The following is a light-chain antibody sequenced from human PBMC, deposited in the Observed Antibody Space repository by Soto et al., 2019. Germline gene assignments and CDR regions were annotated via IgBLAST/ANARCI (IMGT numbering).Light chain of an antibody. J-gene: IGKJ1*01. CDR3: LQVYNYPCT. Sequence: AIQMTQSPSSLSASVGDRVSITCRASQAIRNDLGWYQQKPGKPPKLLIYSASSLQNGVPSRFSGSGSGTDFSLTISSLQPEDIATYYWLQVYNYPCTFGQGTNVEIK. CDR2: SAS. CDR1: QAIRND. V-gene: IGKV1-6*01.